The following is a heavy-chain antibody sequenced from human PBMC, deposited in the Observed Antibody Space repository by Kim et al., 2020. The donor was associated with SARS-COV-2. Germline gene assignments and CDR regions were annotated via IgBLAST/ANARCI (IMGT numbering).Heavy chain of an antibody. CDR2: MNPNSGNT. Sequence: ASVKVSCKASGYTFTSYDINWVRQATGQGLEWMGWMNPNSGNTGYAQKFQGRVTMTRNTSISTAYMELSSLRSEDTAVYYCARGGHGGFYYYDSSGYYSDYWGQGTLVTVSS. V-gene: IGHV1-8*01. CDR1: GYTFTSYD. J-gene: IGHJ4*02. D-gene: IGHD3-22*01. CDR3: ARGGHGGFYYYDSSGYYSDY.